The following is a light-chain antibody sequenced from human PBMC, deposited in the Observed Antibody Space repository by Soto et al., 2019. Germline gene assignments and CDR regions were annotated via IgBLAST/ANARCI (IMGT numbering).Light chain of an antibody. CDR2: DAS. V-gene: IGKV3-15*01. Sequence: EIVMTQSPATLSVSPGERATLSCRASQSVCSNLAWYQQQPGQPPRLLIYDASTRATGIPARFSGSGSGTEFTLTISSLQSEDFAVYYCQQYNRWPPITFGQGTRLEIK. CDR3: QQYNRWPPIT. J-gene: IGKJ5*01. CDR1: QSVCSN.